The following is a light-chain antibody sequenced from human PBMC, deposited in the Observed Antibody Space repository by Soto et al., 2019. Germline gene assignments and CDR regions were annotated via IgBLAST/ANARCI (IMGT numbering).Light chain of an antibody. CDR2: KAS. Sequence: DIQMPQSPSTLSASLGDRFTVTCRASQIIDNWLAWYQQKPGKAPKLLIYKASTLESGVPSRFSGSGSGTDFTLTISCLQSEDFATYYCQQYYSYPRTFGQGTKVDIK. CDR1: QIIDNW. CDR3: QQYYSYPRT. V-gene: IGKV1-5*03. J-gene: IGKJ1*01.